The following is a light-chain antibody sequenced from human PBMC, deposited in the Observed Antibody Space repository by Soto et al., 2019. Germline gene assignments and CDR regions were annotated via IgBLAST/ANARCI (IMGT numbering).Light chain of an antibody. CDR1: QSVSSY. V-gene: IGKV1-39*01. CDR3: QQSYSIPWT. Sequence: DLQMSQSPSSLSASVGDRVTITCRASQSVSSYLNWYQQKPGKAPNLLIYAASSLQGGVPSRFSGSGSETDFTLTISSLQPEDFATYYCQQSYSIPWTFGQGTKVDI. CDR2: AAS. J-gene: IGKJ1*01.